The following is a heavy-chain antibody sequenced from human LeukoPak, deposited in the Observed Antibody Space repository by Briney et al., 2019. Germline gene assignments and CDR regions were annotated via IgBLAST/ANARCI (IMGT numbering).Heavy chain of an antibody. V-gene: IGHV3-23*01. J-gene: IGHJ4*02. CDR3: AREYSSGWYVLGY. CDR1: RFTFSIYG. Sequence: GGSLRLSCAASRFTFSIYGMSWVRQAPGKGLEWVSAISGSGGSTYYADSVKGRFTISRDNSKNTLYLQMNSLRAEDTAVYYCAREYSSGWYVLGYWGQGTLVTVSS. CDR2: ISGSGGST. D-gene: IGHD6-19*01.